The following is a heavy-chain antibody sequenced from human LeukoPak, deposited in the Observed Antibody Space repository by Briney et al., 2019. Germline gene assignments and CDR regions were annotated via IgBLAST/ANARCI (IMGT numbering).Heavy chain of an antibody. CDR2: IYYSGST. V-gene: IGHV4-31*03. J-gene: IGHJ4*02. D-gene: IGHD3-16*02. Sequence: KSSETLSLTCTVSGGSISSGGYYWSWIRQRPGKGLEWIGYIYYSGSTYYNPSLKSRVIISLDTSKNQFSLKMNSVTAADTAVYYCARGGSYRLFDYWGQGTRVTVSS. CDR1: GGSISSGGYY. CDR3: ARGGSYRLFDY.